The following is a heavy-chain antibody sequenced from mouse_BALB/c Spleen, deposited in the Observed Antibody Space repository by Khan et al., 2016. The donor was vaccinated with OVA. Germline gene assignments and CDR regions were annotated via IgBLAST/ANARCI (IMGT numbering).Heavy chain of an antibody. CDR2: ISYSGST. J-gene: IGHJ1*01. D-gene: IGHD1-1*01. CDR1: GYSITSDYA. CDR3: ARRNYYGQWYDDV. Sequence: EVQLQESGPGLVKPSQSLSLTCTVSGYSITSDYAWNWIRQFPGNKLEWMAYISYSGSTRSNPSLNSRISITRDPSKNQFFLQLNSVTTADTATYCWARRNYYGQWYDDVWGAGTRVTVSS. V-gene: IGHV3-2*02.